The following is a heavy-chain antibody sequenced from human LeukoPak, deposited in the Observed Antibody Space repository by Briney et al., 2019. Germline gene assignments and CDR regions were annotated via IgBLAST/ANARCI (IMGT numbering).Heavy chain of an antibody. CDR2: ISWNSGSI. CDR3: AKDHEDTAIAVYGMDV. V-gene: IGHV3-9*01. D-gene: IGHD5-18*01. CDR1: GFTFDDYA. Sequence: GGSLRLSCAASGFTFDDYAMHWVRQAPGKGLEWVSGISWNSGSIGYADSVKGRFTISRDNAKNSLYLQMNSLRAEDTALYYCAKDHEDTAIAVYGMDVWGQGTTVTVSS. J-gene: IGHJ6*02.